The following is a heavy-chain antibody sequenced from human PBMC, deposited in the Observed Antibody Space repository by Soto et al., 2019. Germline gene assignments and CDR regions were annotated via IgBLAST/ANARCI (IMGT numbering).Heavy chain of an antibody. Sequence: PGGSLRLSCAASGFTFISYGMHWVRQAPGKGLEWVAVISYDGSNKYYADSVKGRFTISRDNSKNTLYLQMNSLRAEDTAVYYCAKPRRDGYNSQYYFDYWGQGTLVTVSS. J-gene: IGHJ4*02. CDR2: ISYDGSNK. D-gene: IGHD5-12*01. V-gene: IGHV3-30*18. CDR3: AKPRRDGYNSQYYFDY. CDR1: GFTFISYG.